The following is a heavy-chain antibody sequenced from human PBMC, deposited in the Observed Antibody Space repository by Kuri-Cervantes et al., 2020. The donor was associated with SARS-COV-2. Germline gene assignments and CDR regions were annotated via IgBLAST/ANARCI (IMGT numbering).Heavy chain of an antibody. J-gene: IGHJ4*02. CDR3: ARTDFWSGYYVDY. D-gene: IGHD3-3*01. Sequence: GGSLRLSCTVSGGSISSSSYYWGWIRQAPGKGLEWVANIKQDGSEKYYVDSVKGRFTISRDNAKNSLYLQMNSLRAEDTAVYYCARTDFWSGYYVDYWGQGTLVTVSS. CDR2: IKQDGSEK. CDR1: GGSISSSSYY. V-gene: IGHV3-7*01.